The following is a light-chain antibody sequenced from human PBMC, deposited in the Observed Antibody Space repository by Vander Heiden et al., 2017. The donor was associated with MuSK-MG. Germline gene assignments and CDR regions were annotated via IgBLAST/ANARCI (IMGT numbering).Light chain of an antibody. Sequence: QSVLTQPPPVSGAPGQRVTISCTGSSSNIGAGYDVHWYQQLPGTAPKLLIYGNSNRPSGVPDRFSGSKSGTSASLAITGLQAEDEADYYCQSYDSSLSGGVFGGGTKLTVL. V-gene: IGLV1-40*01. J-gene: IGLJ2*01. CDR1: SSNIGAGYD. CDR3: QSYDSSLSGGV. CDR2: GNS.